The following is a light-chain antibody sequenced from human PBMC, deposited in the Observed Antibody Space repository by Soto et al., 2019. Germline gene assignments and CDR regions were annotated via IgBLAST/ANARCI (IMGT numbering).Light chain of an antibody. CDR1: QGISNY. CDR2: AAS. J-gene: IGKJ1*01. CDR3: QNYKGAPWT. Sequence: LHITHSPSSLSDSVGDRVTITCRASQGISNYLVWYQQKPGKVPKLLIYAASTLQSGVPSRFSGSGSGTDFTLTISSLQPEDVETYYCQNYKGAPWTFGQGTKV. V-gene: IGKV1-27*01.